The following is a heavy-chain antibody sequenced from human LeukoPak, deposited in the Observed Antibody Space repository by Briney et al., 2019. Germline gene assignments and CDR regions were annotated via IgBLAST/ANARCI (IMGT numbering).Heavy chain of an antibody. CDR3: ARDLGYYDSSGYSRYWYFDL. CDR2: IYHSGST. J-gene: IGHJ2*01. D-gene: IGHD3-22*01. CDR1: GGFISSSNW. V-gene: IGHV4-4*02. Sequence: PSETLSLTCAVSGGFISSSNWWSWVRQPPGKGLEWIGEIYHSGSTNYNPSLKSRVTISVDKSKNQFSLKLSSVTAADTAVYYCARDLGYYDSSGYSRYWYFDLWGRGTLVTVSS.